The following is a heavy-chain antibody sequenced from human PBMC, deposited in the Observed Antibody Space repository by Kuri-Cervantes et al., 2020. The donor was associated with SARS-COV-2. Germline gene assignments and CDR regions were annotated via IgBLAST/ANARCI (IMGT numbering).Heavy chain of an antibody. CDR2: IKQDGSGQ. D-gene: IGHD3-3*01. J-gene: IGHJ6*02. CDR1: GFTFSSYW. CDR3: ARDPRGVVNPYYYYGMDV. Sequence: GGSLRLSCAASGFTFSSYWMNWVRQAPGKGLEWVASIKQDGSGQYYVDSVKGRFTISRDNAKNSLFLQMNSLGAEDTAVYYCARDPRGVVNPYYYYGMDVWGQGTTVTVSS. V-gene: IGHV3-7*05.